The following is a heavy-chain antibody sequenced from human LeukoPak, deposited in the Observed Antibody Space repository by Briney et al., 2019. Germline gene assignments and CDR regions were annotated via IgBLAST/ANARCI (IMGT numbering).Heavy chain of an antibody. CDR2: IDTGGST. V-gene: IGHV3-66*04. J-gene: IGHJ4*02. Sequence: GGSLRLSCVASGFTVSSSYMKWVRQAPGKGLEWISVIDTGGSTNYADSVKGRFTISRDISKNTVYLQMNSLRAEDTAVYYCVRRGSPVRPLDYWGQGTLVTVSS. CDR1: GFTVSSSY. D-gene: IGHD1-26*01. CDR3: VRRGSPVRPLDY.